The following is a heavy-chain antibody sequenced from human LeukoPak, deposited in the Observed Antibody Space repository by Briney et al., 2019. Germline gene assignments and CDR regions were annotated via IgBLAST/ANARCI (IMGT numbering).Heavy chain of an antibody. V-gene: IGHV4-61*01. Sequence: SETLSLTCTVSGGSISSGSYYWSWIRQPPGKGLERIGYIYCSGSTNYNPSLKSRVTISVDTSKNQFSLKLSSVTAADTAVYYCARGRDCSSTSCYSGYYYYGMDVWGQGTTVTVSS. CDR1: GGSISSGSYY. J-gene: IGHJ6*02. CDR3: ARGRDCSSTSCYSGYYYYGMDV. CDR2: IYCSGST. D-gene: IGHD2-2*02.